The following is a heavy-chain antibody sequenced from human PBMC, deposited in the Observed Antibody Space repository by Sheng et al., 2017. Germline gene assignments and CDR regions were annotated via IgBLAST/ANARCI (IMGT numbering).Heavy chain of an antibody. J-gene: IGHJ6*03. Sequence: QVQLVQSGAEVKKPGSSVKVSCKASGGTFSSYTISWVRQAPGQGLEWMGRIIPILGIANYAQKFQGRVTITADKSTSTAYMELSSLRSEDTAVYYCARGGLMVYASSYYYYYMDVWGKGTTVTVSS. CDR1: GGTFSSYT. V-gene: IGHV1-69*02. CDR2: IIPILGIA. CDR3: ARGGLMVYASSYYYYYMDV. D-gene: IGHD2-8*01.